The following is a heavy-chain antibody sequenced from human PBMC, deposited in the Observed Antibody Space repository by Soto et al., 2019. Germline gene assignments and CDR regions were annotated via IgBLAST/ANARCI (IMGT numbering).Heavy chain of an antibody. V-gene: IGHV3-64D*08. CDR2: ISKNAVGT. Sequence: GGSLRLSCSASGFTFTTYAIHWVRQAPGKGLEHVSVISKNAVGTYYADSVKGRFTISRDNSKNTVYLQMSSLRGEDTAVYYCVKDNGHRDSSFYFDYWGQGTLVTVSS. CDR3: VKDNGHRDSSFYFDY. CDR1: GFTFTTYA. J-gene: IGHJ4*02. D-gene: IGHD2-8*01.